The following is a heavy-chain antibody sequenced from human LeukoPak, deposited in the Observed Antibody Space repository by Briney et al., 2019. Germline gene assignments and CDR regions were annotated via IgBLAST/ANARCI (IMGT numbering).Heavy chain of an antibody. CDR1: GFTFGSYA. CDR2: ISGSGGST. D-gene: IGHD3-3*02. J-gene: IGHJ6*02. Sequence: GGSLRLSCAASGFTFGSYAMSWVRQAPGKGLEWVSAISGSGGSTYYADSVKGRFTISRDNSKNTLYLQMNSLRAEDTAVYYCASVNVDAFFEDVWGQGTTVTVSS. CDR3: ASVNVDAFFEDV. V-gene: IGHV3-23*01.